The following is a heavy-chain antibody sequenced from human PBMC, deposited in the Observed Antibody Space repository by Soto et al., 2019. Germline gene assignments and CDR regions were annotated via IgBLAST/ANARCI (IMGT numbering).Heavy chain of an antibody. Sequence: ASVKVSCKASGYTFTSYAIHWVRQTPGQRLEWMGWINPSGGSTSYAQKFQGRVTMTRDTSTSTVYMELSSLRSEDTAVYYCGRSTRGVDYYYYMDVWGKGTTVTVSS. J-gene: IGHJ6*03. D-gene: IGHD2-2*01. CDR3: GRSTRGVDYYYYMDV. CDR1: GYTFTSYA. CDR2: INPSGGST. V-gene: IGHV1-46*01.